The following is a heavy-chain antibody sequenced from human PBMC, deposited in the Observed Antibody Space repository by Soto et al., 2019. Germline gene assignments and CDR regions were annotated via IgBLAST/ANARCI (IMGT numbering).Heavy chain of an antibody. CDR2: INAHSGGT. J-gene: IGHJ5*02. CDR1: GFSFTGYY. V-gene: IGHV1-2*02. Sequence: ASVKVSCKASGFSFTGYYIHWLRQAPGQGLEWMGWINAHSGGTEYAQKFQGRVTLTRDTSISTAYMTLSSLRSDDTAIYYCAKDLTRQLAYWLDPWGQGTQVTVSP. CDR3: AKDLTRQLAYWLDP. D-gene: IGHD6-6*01.